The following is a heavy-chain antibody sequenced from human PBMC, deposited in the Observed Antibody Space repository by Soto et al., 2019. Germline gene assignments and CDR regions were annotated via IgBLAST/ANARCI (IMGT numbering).Heavy chain of an antibody. Sequence: EVQLVESGGALVQPGGSLRLSCAASGFTFSTYNMNWVRQAPGKGLEWISFLTGSGFTKYYADSVKGRFSISRANARNSLYLQMDSLRAEDTAVYFCVREWDFYYDYWGQGTLVTVSS. CDR1: GFTFSTYN. CDR3: VREWDFYYDY. V-gene: IGHV3-48*01. J-gene: IGHJ4*02. D-gene: IGHD1-26*01. CDR2: LTGSGFTK.